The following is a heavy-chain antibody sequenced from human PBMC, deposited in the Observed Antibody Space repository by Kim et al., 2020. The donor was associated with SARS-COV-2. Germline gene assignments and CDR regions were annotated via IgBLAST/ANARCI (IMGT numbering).Heavy chain of an antibody. CDR2: ST. Sequence: STNDNPSLKSRVTISVDTSKNQFSLKLSSVTAADTAVYYCARLALYYFDYWGQGTLVTVSS. J-gene: IGHJ4*02. CDR3: ARLALYYFDY. V-gene: IGHV4-34*01.